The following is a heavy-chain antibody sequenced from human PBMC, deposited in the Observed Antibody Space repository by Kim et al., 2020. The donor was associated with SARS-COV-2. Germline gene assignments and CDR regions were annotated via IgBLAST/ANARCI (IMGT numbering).Heavy chain of an antibody. CDR2: ISYDGSNK. CDR1: GFTFSSYG. V-gene: IGHV3-30*18. CDR3: AKGRFGSMFGYFDY. Sequence: GGSLRLSCAASGFTFSSYGMHWVRQAPGKGLEWVAVISYDGSNKYYADSVKGRFTISRDNSKNTLYLQMNSLRAEDTAVYYCAKGRFGSMFGYFDYWGQGTLVTVSS. D-gene: IGHD3-10*01. J-gene: IGHJ4*02.